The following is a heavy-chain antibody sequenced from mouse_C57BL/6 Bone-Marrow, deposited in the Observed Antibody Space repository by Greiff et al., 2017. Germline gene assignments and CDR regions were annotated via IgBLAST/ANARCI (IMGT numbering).Heavy chain of an antibody. CDR3: GRSEELLDY. CDR1: GYTFTSYW. CDR2: IDPSDSYT. D-gene: IGHD1-1*01. J-gene: IGHJ2*01. Sequence: QVQLQQPGAELVMPGASVKLSCKASGYTFTSYWMHWVKQRPGQGLEWIGEIDPSDSYTNYNQKFQGKSTLTVDKSSSTAYMQLSSLTSEDSAVYYCGRSEELLDYWGQGTTLTVSS. V-gene: IGHV1-69*01.